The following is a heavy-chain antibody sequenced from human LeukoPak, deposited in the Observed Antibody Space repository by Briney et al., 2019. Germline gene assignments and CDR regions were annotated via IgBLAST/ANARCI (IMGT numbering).Heavy chain of an antibody. J-gene: IGHJ5*02. CDR1: GFTFSSYA. V-gene: IGHV3-30*02. Sequence: PGGSLRLSCAASGFTFSSYAMSWVRQAPGKGLEWVAFVPNDETDKYYTDSVKGRFTLFRDSSKNTLYLQLSSLSADDTAMYYCAKDEAAIGHHAPNWFDPWGQGTLVTVSS. CDR2: VPNDETDK. CDR3: AKDEAAIGHHAPNWFDP. D-gene: IGHD6-13*01.